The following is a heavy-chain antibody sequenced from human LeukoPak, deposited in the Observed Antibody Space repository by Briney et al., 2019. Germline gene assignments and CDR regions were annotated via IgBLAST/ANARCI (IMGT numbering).Heavy chain of an antibody. J-gene: IGHJ4*02. CDR2: IYSGGST. Sequence: GGSLRLSCAASGFTVSSNYMSWVRQAPGKGLEWVSVIYSGGSTYYADSVKGRFTISRDNSKNTLYLQMNSLRAEDTAVYYCARDIAYDSSGYYSPHYDYWGQGTLVAVSS. CDR1: GFTVSSNY. CDR3: ARDIAYDSSGYYSPHYDY. D-gene: IGHD3-22*01. V-gene: IGHV3-53*01.